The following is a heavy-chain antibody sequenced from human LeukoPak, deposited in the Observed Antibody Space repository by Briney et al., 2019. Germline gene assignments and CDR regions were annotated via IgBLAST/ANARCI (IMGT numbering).Heavy chain of an antibody. J-gene: IGHJ4*02. V-gene: IGHV3-30-3*01. CDR2: ISYDGSNK. CDR1: GFTFSSYA. CDR3: AVARYYFDY. D-gene: IGHD5-12*01. Sequence: QSGGSLRLSCAASGFTFSSYAMHWVRQAPGKGLEWVAVISYDGSNKYYADSVKGRFTISRDNSKNTLYLQMNSLRAEDTAVYYCAVARYYFDYWGQGTLVTVSS.